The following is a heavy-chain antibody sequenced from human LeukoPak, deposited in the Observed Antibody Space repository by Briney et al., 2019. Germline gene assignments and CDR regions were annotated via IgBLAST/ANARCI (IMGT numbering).Heavy chain of an antibody. J-gene: IGHJ4*02. V-gene: IGHV3-30*03. Sequence: GGSLRLSCAASGFTFSTYVIHWGRQAPGKGLGWVAVISYDGSKKYYADSVKGRFTISRENSKNTLYLQMNSLTSEDTAVYYCARPTSGFYPNFDYWGQGTLVTVSS. CDR2: ISYDGSKK. CDR1: GFTFSTYV. CDR3: ARPTSGFYPNFDY. D-gene: IGHD2/OR15-2a*01.